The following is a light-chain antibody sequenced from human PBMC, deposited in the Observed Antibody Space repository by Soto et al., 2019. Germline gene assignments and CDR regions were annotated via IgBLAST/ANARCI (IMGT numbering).Light chain of an antibody. CDR2: GAS. V-gene: IGKV3-20*01. J-gene: IGKJ1*01. CDR3: QQYGGSPRT. CDR1: QGINSF. Sequence: ELVMTQSPATLSVSPGGRATLSCRASQGINSFLAWYQQRRGQAPRLLIHGASNRATGIPDRFSGSGSGPDFTLTISRLEPEDFAVYYCQQYGGSPRTFXQGTKVDIK.